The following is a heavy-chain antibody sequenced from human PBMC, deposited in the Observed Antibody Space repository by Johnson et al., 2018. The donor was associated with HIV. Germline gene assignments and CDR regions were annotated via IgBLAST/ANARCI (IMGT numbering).Heavy chain of an antibody. Sequence: VQLVESGGGSVKPGDSLRLSCAASGFTFSDVWMTWVRQAPGKGLEWVANIKQDGSEKYYVDSVKGRFTISRDNAKNSLYLQMNSLRAEDTAVYYCARDDDVKAFDIWGQGTMVTVSS. CDR2: IKQDGSEK. CDR1: GFTFSDVW. V-gene: IGHV3-7*05. J-gene: IGHJ3*02. CDR3: ARDDDVKAFDI. D-gene: IGHD1-1*01.